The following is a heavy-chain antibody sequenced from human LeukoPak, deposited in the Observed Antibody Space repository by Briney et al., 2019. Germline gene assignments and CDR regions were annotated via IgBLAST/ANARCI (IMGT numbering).Heavy chain of an antibody. CDR1: GGSISSSSYF. Sequence: SGTLSLTCTVSGGSISSSSYFWGWIRQPPGKGLEWIGSIFYSGSTYYNPSLNSRVTISIDTSKNQFSLRLSSVTAANTAVYYCARQMNTVTADYWGQGTLVTVSS. CDR3: ARQMNTVTADY. CDR2: IFYSGST. J-gene: IGHJ4*02. D-gene: IGHD4-17*01. V-gene: IGHV4-39*01.